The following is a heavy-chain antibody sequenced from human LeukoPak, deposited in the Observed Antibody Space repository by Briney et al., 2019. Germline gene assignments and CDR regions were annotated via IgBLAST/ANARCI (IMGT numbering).Heavy chain of an antibody. V-gene: IGHV1-8*01. CDR3: ARDGGPITMVRGVTPDQFDY. CDR2: MNPNSGNT. Sequence: ASVKVSCKASGYTFTSYDINWVRQATGQGLEWMGWMNPNSGNTGYAQKFQGRVTMTRNTSISTAYMELSSLRSEDTAVYYCARDGGPITMVRGVTPDQFDYWGQGTLVTVSS. CDR1: GYTFTSYD. D-gene: IGHD3-10*01. J-gene: IGHJ4*02.